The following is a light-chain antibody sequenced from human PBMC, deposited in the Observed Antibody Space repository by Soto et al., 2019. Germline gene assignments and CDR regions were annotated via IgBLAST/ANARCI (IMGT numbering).Light chain of an antibody. CDR3: QSYDSSLSAHYV. CDR1: SSNIGATYD. Sequence: QSVLTQPPSGSGAPGQRVTISCTGSSSNIGATYDVQWYQQLPGTAPKLLIYGNSNRPSGVPDRFSGSKSGTSASLAITGLQADDEADYYCQSYDSSLSAHYVFGTGTKVTVL. V-gene: IGLV1-40*01. CDR2: GNS. J-gene: IGLJ1*01.